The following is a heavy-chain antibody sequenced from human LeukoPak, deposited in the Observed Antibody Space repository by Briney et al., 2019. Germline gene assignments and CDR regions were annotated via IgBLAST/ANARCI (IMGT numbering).Heavy chain of an antibody. CDR2: INRDGSYT. J-gene: IGHJ3*02. Sequence: PGGSLRLSCTASGFTFSTYWVHWVRQAPGKGLVWVSLINRDGSYTDFADSVKGRFTISRDNAQSTLYLQMNSLRVEDTAVYYCATELRESGASSRNAFDIWGQGTVVSVSS. CDR1: GFTFSTYW. V-gene: IGHV3-74*01. D-gene: IGHD2-15*01. CDR3: ATELRESGASSRNAFDI.